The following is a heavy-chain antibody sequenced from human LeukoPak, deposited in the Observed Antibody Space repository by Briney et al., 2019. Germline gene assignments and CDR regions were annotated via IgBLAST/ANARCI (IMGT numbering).Heavy chain of an antibody. V-gene: IGHV3-30*03. D-gene: IGHD3-16*01. Sequence: GRSLRLSCAASGFTLSSYAIHWVCQAPGKGLEWVAVISHDARNKYYADSVKGRFTISRDNSKNTLYLQMDSLRVEDTAVYYCAREGIYGLDYWGHGALVTVSS. J-gene: IGHJ4*01. CDR1: GFTLSSYA. CDR2: ISHDARNK. CDR3: AREGIYGLDY.